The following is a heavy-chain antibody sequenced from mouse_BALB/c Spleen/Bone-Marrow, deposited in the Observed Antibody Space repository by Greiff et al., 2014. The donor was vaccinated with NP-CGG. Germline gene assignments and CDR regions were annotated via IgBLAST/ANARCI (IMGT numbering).Heavy chain of an antibody. CDR1: GFNIKDTY. CDR2: IDPANGNT. CDR3: ARAGRGRYFDV. V-gene: IGHV14-3*02. J-gene: IGHJ1*01. Sequence: VQLQQPGAELVKPGASVKLPCTASGFNIKDTYMHWVKQRPEQGLEWIGRIDPANGNTKYDPKFQGKATITAGTSSNTAYLQLSSLTSEDTAVYYCARAGRGRYFDVWGAGTTVTVSS. D-gene: IGHD4-1*01.